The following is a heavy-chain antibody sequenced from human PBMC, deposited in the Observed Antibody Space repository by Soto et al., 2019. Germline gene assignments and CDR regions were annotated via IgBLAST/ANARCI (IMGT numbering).Heavy chain of an antibody. D-gene: IGHD6-6*01. Sequence: GGSLRLSCAASGFTVSSNYMSWVRQAPGKGLEWVSVIYSDGTTYYADSVKGRFTISRDNSKNMLYLQMNSLRAEDTAVYYCARDRPGSSGYYGMDVWGQGTTVTVSS. CDR1: GFTVSSNY. V-gene: IGHV3-53*01. CDR3: ARDRPGSSGYYGMDV. CDR2: IYSDGTT. J-gene: IGHJ6*02.